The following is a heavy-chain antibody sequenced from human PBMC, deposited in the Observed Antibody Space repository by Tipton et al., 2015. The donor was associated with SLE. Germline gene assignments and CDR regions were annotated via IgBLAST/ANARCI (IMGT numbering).Heavy chain of an antibody. V-gene: IGHV4-34*01. CDR2: INHSGST. Sequence: TLSLTCAVYGGSFSGYYLSWIRQPPGKGLEWSGEINHSGSTKYNPSLKSRVTISVDTSKNQFSLKLSSVTAADTAVYYCASRIAAAWGFDYWGQGTLVTVSS. CDR1: GGSFSGYY. D-gene: IGHD6-13*01. J-gene: IGHJ4*02. CDR3: ASRIAAAWGFDY.